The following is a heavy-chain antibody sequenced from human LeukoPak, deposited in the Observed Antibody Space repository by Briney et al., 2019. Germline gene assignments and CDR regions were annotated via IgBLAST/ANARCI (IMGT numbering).Heavy chain of an antibody. CDR3: ARSQADYGDYDPLFDY. J-gene: IGHJ4*02. V-gene: IGHV4-59*01. D-gene: IGHD4-17*01. Sequence: SETLSLTCTVSGGSISSYYWSWIRQPPGKGLEWIGYIYYSGSTNYNPSLKSRATISVDTSKNQFSLKLSSVTAADTAVYYCARSQADYGDYDPLFDYWGQGTLVTVSS. CDR2: IYYSGST. CDR1: GGSISSYY.